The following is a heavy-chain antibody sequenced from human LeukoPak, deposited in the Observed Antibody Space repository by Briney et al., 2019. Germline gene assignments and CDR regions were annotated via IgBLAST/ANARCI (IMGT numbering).Heavy chain of an antibody. D-gene: IGHD6-13*01. V-gene: IGHV1-46*01. CDR3: ARGKAAGADY. Sequence: ASVKVSCKASGYTFTNYYMHWVRQAPGQGLEWMGLINPSAGSTTYPQKFQGRVTITADTSTGTVYMELTTLRSEDTAIYYCARGKAAGADYWGQGTLVTASS. CDR1: GYTFTNYY. J-gene: IGHJ4*02. CDR2: INPSAGST.